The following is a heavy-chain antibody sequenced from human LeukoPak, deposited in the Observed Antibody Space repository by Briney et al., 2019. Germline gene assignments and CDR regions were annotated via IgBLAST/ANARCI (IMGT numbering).Heavy chain of an antibody. CDR3: ARVPVAAHLLFDY. Sequence: GASVKVSCKASGYTFTGYYMHWVRQAPGQGLEWMGRINPNSGGTNYAQKFQGRVTMTRDTSISTAYMELSRLRSDDTAVYYCARVPVAAHLLFDYWGQGTLVTVSS. CDR1: GYTFTGYY. CDR2: INPNSGGT. J-gene: IGHJ4*02. D-gene: IGHD6-19*01. V-gene: IGHV1-2*06.